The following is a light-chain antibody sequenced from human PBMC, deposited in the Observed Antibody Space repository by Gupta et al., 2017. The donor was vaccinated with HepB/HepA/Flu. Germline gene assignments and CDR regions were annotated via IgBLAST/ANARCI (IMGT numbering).Light chain of an antibody. J-gene: IGKJ4*01. CDR2: DAS. V-gene: IGKV3-11*01. Sequence: DIVLTQSPATLSLSPGERATLSCRASQSVSSYLAWYQQKPGQAPRLLIYDASNRATGIPARFSGSGSGTDFTLTISSLEPEDFAVYYCQQGSNWLLTFGRGTKVEIK. CDR3: QQGSNWLLT. CDR1: QSVSSY.